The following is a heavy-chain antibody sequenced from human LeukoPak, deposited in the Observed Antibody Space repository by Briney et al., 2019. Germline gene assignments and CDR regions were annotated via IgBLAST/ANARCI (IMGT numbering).Heavy chain of an antibody. V-gene: IGHV1-2*02. J-gene: IGHJ4*02. CDR2: INPNSGGT. CDR3: ARDLCSGGSCYQFDY. CDR1: GYTFTGYY. Sequence: ASVKVSCKASGYTFTGYYMHWVRQAPGQGLEWMGWINPNSGGTNYAQKFQGRVTMTRDTSISTAYMELSRLRSDDTAVYYCARDLCSGGSCYQFDYWGQGTLVTVSS. D-gene: IGHD2-15*01.